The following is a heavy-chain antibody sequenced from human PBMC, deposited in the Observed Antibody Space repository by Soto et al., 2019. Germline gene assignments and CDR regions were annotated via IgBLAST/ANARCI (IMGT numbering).Heavy chain of an antibody. CDR1: GFTFSSYG. V-gene: IGHV3-30*18. J-gene: IGHJ6*02. D-gene: IGHD2-15*01. CDR3: AKDLIPASWSSPYYYGMDV. CDR2: ISYDGSNK. Sequence: GGSLRLSCAASGFTFSSYGMHWVRQAPGKGLEWVAVISYDGSNKYYADSVKGRFTISRDNSKNTLYLQMNSLRAEDTAVYYCAKDLIPASWSSPYYYGMDVWGQATTVTVSS.